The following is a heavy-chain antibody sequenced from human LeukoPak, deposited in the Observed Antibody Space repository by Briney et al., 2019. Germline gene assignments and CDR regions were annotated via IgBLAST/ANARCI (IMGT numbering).Heavy chain of an antibody. Sequence: GGSLRLSCAAYGFTFSSYEMNWVRQAPGKGLEWVSYISSSGSTIYYADSVKGRFTISRDNAKNSLYLQMNSLRAEDTAVYYCATYPRYSSSTDPRYYFDYWGQGTLVTVSS. J-gene: IGHJ4*02. CDR3: ATYPRYSSSTDPRYYFDY. CDR1: GFTFSSYE. CDR2: ISSSGSTI. D-gene: IGHD6-13*01. V-gene: IGHV3-48*03.